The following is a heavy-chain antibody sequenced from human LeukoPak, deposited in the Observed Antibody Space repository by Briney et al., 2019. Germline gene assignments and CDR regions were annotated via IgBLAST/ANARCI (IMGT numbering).Heavy chain of an antibody. CDR2: ISSSSSYI. CDR3: ASAEYTYYDFWSGPNQDY. Sequence: PGGSLRLSCAASGFTFSSYSMNWVRQAPGKGLEWVSSISSSSSYIYYADSVKGRFTISRDNAKNSLYLQMNSLRAEDTAVYYCASAEYTYYDFWSGPNQDYWGQGTLVTVSS. J-gene: IGHJ4*02. V-gene: IGHV3-21*01. CDR1: GFTFSSYS. D-gene: IGHD3-3*01.